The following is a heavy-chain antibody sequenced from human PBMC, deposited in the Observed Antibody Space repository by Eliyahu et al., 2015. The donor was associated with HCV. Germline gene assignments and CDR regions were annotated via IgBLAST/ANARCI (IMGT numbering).Heavy chain of an antibody. V-gene: IGHV4-59*01. J-gene: IGHJ4*02. CDR2: VYYSGTT. Sequence: QVQLQESGPGLVKPSETLSLTCTVXGGXIGXXXWTWIRXPPGKGLXWIGYVYYSGTTNYNPSLKSRLTISVDTSKNQFSLKLSSATAADTAVYYCARGTPYYDILTGYYIRDFDYWGQGTLVTVSS. CDR3: ARGTPYYDILTGYYIRDFDY. CDR1: GGXIGXXX. D-gene: IGHD3-9*01.